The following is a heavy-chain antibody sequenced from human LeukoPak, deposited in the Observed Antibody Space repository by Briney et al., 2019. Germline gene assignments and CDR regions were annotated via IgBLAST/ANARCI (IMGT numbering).Heavy chain of an antibody. D-gene: IGHD1-26*01. V-gene: IGHV3-23*01. CDR2: IGGSGGLT. J-gene: IGHJ6*02. CDR1: GFTFNNYA. Sequence: GGSLRLSCAASGFTFNNYAMRWVRQAPGKGLEWVSAIGGSGGLTYYADSVKGRFTISRDNSKNTLFLQMNSLRAEDTAVYHCAKDLRDLLGLTHFWGQGTTVTVSS. CDR3: AKDLRDLLGLTHF.